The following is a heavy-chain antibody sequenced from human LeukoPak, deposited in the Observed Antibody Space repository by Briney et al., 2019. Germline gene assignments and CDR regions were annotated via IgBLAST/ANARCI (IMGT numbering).Heavy chain of an antibody. CDR1: GGSISGYC. J-gene: IGHJ2*01. CDR2: IYSSGNT. Sequence: SETLSLTCTVSGGSISGYCWSWLRQSPGKGLEWIGFIYSSGNTNYNPSFTSRATISVDTSKNQFSLKLSSVTAADTAVYYCARGHPFWSGYAWYFDLWGRGTLVTVSS. CDR3: ARGHPFWSGYAWYFDL. V-gene: IGHV4-59*12. D-gene: IGHD3-3*01.